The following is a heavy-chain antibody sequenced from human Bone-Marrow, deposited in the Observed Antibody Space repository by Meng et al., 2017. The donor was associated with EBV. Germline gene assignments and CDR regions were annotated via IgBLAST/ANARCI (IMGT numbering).Heavy chain of an antibody. Sequence: VQWCESGGGFIQPGGSLGRACAPAWFTVSSNYMSWVRQAPGKGLEWVAVIYSGGSTYYADSVKGRFTISRDNSKNTLYLQMNSLRAEDTAVYYCAARAAGSVHFDYWGQGTLVTVSS. CDR1: WFTVSSNY. CDR2: IYSGGST. J-gene: IGHJ4*02. V-gene: IGHV3-53*01. CDR3: AARAAGSVHFDY. D-gene: IGHD6-13*01.